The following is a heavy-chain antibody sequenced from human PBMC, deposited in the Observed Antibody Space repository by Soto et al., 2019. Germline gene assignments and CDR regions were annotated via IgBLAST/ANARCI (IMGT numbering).Heavy chain of an antibody. CDR3: AKDKAVVAATPEYYFAY. CDR2: ISYDGSNK. J-gene: IGHJ4*02. CDR1: GFTFSSYG. V-gene: IGHV3-30*18. D-gene: IGHD2-15*01. Sequence: GGSLRLSCAASGFTFSSYGMHWVRQAPGKGLEWVAVISYDGSNKYYADSVKGRFTISRDNSKNTLYLQMNSLRAEDTAVYYCAKDKAVVAATPEYYFAYWGQGTLVTVSS.